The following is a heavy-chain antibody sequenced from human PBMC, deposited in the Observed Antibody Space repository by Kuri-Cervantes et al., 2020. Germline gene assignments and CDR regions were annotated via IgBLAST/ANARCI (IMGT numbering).Heavy chain of an antibody. CDR2: ISDSGGSI. CDR1: GFTFSNAW. CDR3: AKGQNNRYFDY. Sequence: GESLKISCAASGFTFSNAWMSWVRQAPGKGLEWVSVISDSGGSIFYADSVKGRFTISRDNSKNTLYLQMNSLRAEDTATYYCAKGQNNRYFDYWGQGTLVTVSS. D-gene: IGHD1-14*01. J-gene: IGHJ4*02. V-gene: IGHV3-23*01.